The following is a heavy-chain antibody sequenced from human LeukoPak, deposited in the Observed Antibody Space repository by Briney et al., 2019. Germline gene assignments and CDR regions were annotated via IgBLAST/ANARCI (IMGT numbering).Heavy chain of an antibody. Sequence: GGTLRLSCAASGFTFSSYAMSWVRQAPGKGLEWVSAISGSGASTFYADSVKGRFTISRDNSKITLYLQMNSPRAEDTALYYCAKAVVIVPSATPFDYWGQGTLVTVSS. J-gene: IGHJ4*02. CDR2: ISGSGAST. CDR1: GFTFSSYA. CDR3: AKAVVIVPSATPFDY. D-gene: IGHD2-2*01. V-gene: IGHV3-23*01.